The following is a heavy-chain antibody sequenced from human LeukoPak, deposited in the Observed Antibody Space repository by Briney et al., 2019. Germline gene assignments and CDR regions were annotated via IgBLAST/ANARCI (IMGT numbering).Heavy chain of an antibody. CDR2: IYVTGN. CDR1: GGSIGTYY. D-gene: IGHD3-16*02. V-gene: IGHV4-59*08. CDR3: ARHIGGGIEDMDV. Sequence: SETLSLTCTVSGGSIGTYYWSWVRQSPGKGLEWIGYIYVTGNRYNPYLQSRVTISVGTSRNQFFLKMSSVTAADTAVYYCARHIGGGIEDMDVWGKGTKVTVSS. J-gene: IGHJ6*03.